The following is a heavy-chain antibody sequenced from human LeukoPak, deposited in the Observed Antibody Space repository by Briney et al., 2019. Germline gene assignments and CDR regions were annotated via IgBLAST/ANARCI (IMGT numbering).Heavy chain of an antibody. J-gene: IGHJ4*02. V-gene: IGHV5-51*01. Sequence: GESLKISCKGSGYSFASNWIGWVRRRPDKGLEWMGIIYPVDSDTRYSPSFRGQVTISADKSTTTAYLHWRSLRASDSAMYYCVTFARGDPDYWGQGTLVTVAS. CDR3: VTFARGDPDY. D-gene: IGHD3-10*01. CDR2: IYPVDSDT. CDR1: GYSFASNW.